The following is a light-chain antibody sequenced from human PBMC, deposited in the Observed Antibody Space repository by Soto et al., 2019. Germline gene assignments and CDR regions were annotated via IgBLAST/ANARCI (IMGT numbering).Light chain of an antibody. Sequence: QSVLTQSPSASASLGASVKLTCTLSSGHSSYAIAWHQQQPEKGPRYLMKLDSDGSHTKGDAIPDRFSGSSSGAERYLTISSLQSEDEADYYGQTWGTGIHVVFGGGTKRTVL. CDR3: QTWGTGIHVV. J-gene: IGLJ2*01. CDR2: LDSDGSH. CDR1: SGHSSYA. V-gene: IGLV4-69*01.